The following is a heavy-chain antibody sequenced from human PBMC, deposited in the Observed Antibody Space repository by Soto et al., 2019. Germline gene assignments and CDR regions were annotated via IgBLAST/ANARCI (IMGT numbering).Heavy chain of an antibody. Sequence: SETLSLTCAVSSGSISSSNWWSWVRQPPGKGLEWIGEIYHSGSTNYNPSLKSRVTISVDKSKNQFSLKLSSVTAAGTAVYYCAGRNMVRGAFDIWGQGTMVTVSS. CDR3: AGRNMVRGAFDI. CDR2: IYHSGST. D-gene: IGHD3-10*01. J-gene: IGHJ3*02. CDR1: SGSISSSNW. V-gene: IGHV4-4*02.